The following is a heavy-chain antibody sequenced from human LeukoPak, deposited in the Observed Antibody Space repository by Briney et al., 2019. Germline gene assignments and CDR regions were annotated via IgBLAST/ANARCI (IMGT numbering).Heavy chain of an antibody. D-gene: IGHD5-18*01. J-gene: IGHJ4*02. CDR2: FDPEDGET. CDR1: GYTLTELS. CDR3: ATALRGYSYGPLFDY. V-gene: IGHV1-24*01. Sequence: ASVKVSCKVSGYTLTELSIHWVRQAPGKGLEWMGGFDPEDGETIYAQKFQGRVTMTEDTSTDTAYMELSSLRSEDTAVYYCATALRGYSYGPLFDYWGQGTLVTVSS.